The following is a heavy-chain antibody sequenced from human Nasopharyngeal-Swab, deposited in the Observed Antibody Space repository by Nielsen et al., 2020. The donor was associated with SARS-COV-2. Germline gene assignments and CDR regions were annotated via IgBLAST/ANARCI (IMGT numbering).Heavy chain of an antibody. CDR2: TYYRSKWYN. D-gene: IGHD4-17*01. CDR1: GDSVSSSSAA. J-gene: IGHJ6*03. V-gene: IGHV6-1*01. Sequence: SQTLSLTWAISGDSVSSSSAAWNWNRQSTSRGLEWLGRTYYRSKWYNDYAVSVKSRITINPDTSKNQFSLHLNSVTPEDTAVYYCARARGAYGDYYYYYYTDVWGKGTTVTVSS. CDR3: ARARGAYGDYYYYYYTDV.